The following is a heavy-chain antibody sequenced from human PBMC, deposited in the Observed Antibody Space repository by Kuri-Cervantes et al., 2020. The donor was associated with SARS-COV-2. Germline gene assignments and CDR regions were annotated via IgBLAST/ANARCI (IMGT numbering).Heavy chain of an antibody. CDR2: INPNSGGT. V-gene: IGHV1-2*02. J-gene: IGHJ4*02. Sequence: SVKVSCKASGYTFTGYYMHWVRQAPGQGLEWMGWINPNSGGTNYAQKFQGRVTMTRDTSISTAYMELSRLRSDDTAVYYCARDPLNSGATTFDYWGQGTLVTVSS. CDR3: ARDPLNSGATTFDY. CDR1: GYTFTGYY. D-gene: IGHD6-19*01.